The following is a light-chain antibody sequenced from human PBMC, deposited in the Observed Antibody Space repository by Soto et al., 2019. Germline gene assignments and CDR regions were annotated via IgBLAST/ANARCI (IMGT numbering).Light chain of an antibody. J-gene: IGKJ4*01. Sequence: EIVLTQSPGTLSLSPGERATLSCRASQSVSSSFLAWYKKKPGQAPRLLIYGASSRATGIPDRFSGSGSGTDFTLTISRLEPEDFAVYYCQQYGSSPLTCGGGTKVEIK. CDR2: GAS. CDR1: QSVSSSF. CDR3: QQYGSSPLT. V-gene: IGKV3-20*01.